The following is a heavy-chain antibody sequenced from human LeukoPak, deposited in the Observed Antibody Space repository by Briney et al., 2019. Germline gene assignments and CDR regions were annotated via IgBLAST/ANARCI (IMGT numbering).Heavy chain of an antibody. D-gene: IGHD6-6*01. J-gene: IGHJ4*02. V-gene: IGHV3-33*06. CDR3: AKAGPRYSSSSDPSQFFDY. CDR2: KK. Sequence: KKSYADSVKGRFTISRDNSKNTQNLKMKHLRAEDTAVYYCAKAGPRYSSSSDPSQFFDYWGQGTLVTVSS.